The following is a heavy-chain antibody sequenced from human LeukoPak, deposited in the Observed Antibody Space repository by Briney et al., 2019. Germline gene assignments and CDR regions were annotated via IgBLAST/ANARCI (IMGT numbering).Heavy chain of an antibody. CDR3: MSRELLPRRQFDY. V-gene: IGHV4-39*07. CDR2: IYYSGST. J-gene: IGHJ4*02. CDR1: GGSISSSSYY. Sequence: TSETLSLTCTVSGGSISSSSYYWGWIRQPPGKGLEWIGGIYYSGSTYYNPSLKSRVTISVDTSKNQFSLKLSSVTAADTAVYYCMSRELLPRRQFDYWGQGTLVTVSS. D-gene: IGHD1-26*01.